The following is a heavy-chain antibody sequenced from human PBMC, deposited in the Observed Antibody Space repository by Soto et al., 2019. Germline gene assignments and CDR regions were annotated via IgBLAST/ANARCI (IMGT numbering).Heavy chain of an antibody. D-gene: IGHD2-2*02. Sequence: QVQLVQSGAEVEKPGSSVKVSCKASGATFSRNTITWVRQAPGQGLEWIGRIIPLFGITAFAQKFQDRVTITADKSTTTAYMELSSLRSEDTAVYYCATEDGVRDSALIPAAIDAKDVWGQGTTVTVTS. CDR1: GATFSRNT. V-gene: IGHV1-69*08. CDR3: ATEDGVRDSALIPAAIDAKDV. J-gene: IGHJ6*02. CDR2: IIPLFGIT.